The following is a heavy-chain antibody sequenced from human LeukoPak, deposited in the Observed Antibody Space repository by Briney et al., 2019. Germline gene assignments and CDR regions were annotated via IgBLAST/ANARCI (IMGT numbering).Heavy chain of an antibody. CDR2: INPSGGST. Sequence: ASVKVSCKASGYTFTSYYMHWVRQAPGQGLEWMGIINPSGGSTSYAQKFQGRVTMTRDMSTSTVYMELSSLRSEDTAVYYCARGGPIGTMVRGVILYWFDPWGQGTLVTVSS. V-gene: IGHV1-46*01. CDR1: GYTFTSYY. J-gene: IGHJ5*02. D-gene: IGHD3-10*01. CDR3: ARGGPIGTMVRGVILYWFDP.